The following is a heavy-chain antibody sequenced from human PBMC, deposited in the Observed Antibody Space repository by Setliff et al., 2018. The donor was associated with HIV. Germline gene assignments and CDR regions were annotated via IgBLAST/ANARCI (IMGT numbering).Heavy chain of an antibody. D-gene: IGHD6-19*01. CDR1: GGSISSGSYY. V-gene: IGHV4-39*01. CDR2: IYYSGGT. Sequence: SETLSLTCTVSGGSISSGSYYWSWIRQPAGKGLEWIGNIYYSGGTDYHPSLKSRVTISVDTSKNQFSLKLGSVTAADTAVYFCARRFEQWLAFDYWGQGTLVTVSS. CDR3: ARRFEQWLAFDY. J-gene: IGHJ4*02.